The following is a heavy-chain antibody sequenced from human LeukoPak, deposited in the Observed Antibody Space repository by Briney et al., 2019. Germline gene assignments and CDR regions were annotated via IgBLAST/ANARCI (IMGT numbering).Heavy chain of an antibody. V-gene: IGHV3-21*01. Sequence: PGGSLRLSCAASGFTFSSYSMNWVRQAPGKGLEWVSSISSSSNYIYYAGSVKGRFTISRDNARNSLYLQMISLRAEDTAVYYCARVAGGSGSSESDYWGQGTLVTVSS. D-gene: IGHD3-10*01. CDR1: GFTFSSYS. CDR2: ISSSSNYI. J-gene: IGHJ4*02. CDR3: ARVAGGSGSSESDY.